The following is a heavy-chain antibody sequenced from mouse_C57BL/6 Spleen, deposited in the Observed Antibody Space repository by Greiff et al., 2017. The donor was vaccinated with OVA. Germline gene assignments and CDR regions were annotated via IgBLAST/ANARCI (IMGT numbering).Heavy chain of an antibody. CDR2: IYPRSGNT. J-gene: IGHJ2*01. Sequence: QVHVKQSGAELARPGASVKLSCKASGYTFTSYGISWVKQRTGQGLEWIGEIYPRSGNTYYNEKFKGKATLTADKSSSTAYMELRSLTSEDSAVYFCARGDSSGYVFDYWGQGTTLTVSS. CDR1: GYTFTSYG. V-gene: IGHV1-81*01. D-gene: IGHD3-2*02. CDR3: ARGDSSGYVFDY.